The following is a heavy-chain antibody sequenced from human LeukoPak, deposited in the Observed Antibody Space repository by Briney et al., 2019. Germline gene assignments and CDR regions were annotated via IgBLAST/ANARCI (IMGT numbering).Heavy chain of an antibody. V-gene: IGHV3-48*03. Sequence: GGSLRLSCAASGFTFSSYEMNWVRQAPGKGLEWVSYISSSGSTIYYADSVKGRFTISRDNAKNSLYPQMNSLRAEDTAVYYCARDGVLMVYAILDYWGQGTLVTVSS. CDR1: GFTFSSYE. CDR2: ISSSGSTI. CDR3: ARDGVLMVYAILDY. D-gene: IGHD2-8*01. J-gene: IGHJ4*02.